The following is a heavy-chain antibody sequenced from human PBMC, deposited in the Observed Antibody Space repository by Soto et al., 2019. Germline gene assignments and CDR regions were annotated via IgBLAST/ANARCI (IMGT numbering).Heavy chain of an antibody. D-gene: IGHD1-26*01. CDR2: ISYDGSEK. CDR1: GFTFSSYA. Sequence: GGSLRLSCAASGFTFSSYAMHWVRQAPGKGLEWVAVISYDGSEKYYVDSVKGRFTISRDNAKNSLYLQMNSLRAEDTAVYYCAREGLVGATFFYYYYYGMDVWGQGTTVTVSS. V-gene: IGHV3-30*04. CDR3: AREGLVGATFFYYYYYGMDV. J-gene: IGHJ6*02.